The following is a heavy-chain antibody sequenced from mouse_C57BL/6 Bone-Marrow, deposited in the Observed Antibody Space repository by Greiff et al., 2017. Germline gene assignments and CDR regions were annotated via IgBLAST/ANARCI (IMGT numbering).Heavy chain of an antibody. V-gene: IGHV1-74*01. D-gene: IGHD2-2*01. J-gene: IGHJ2*01. CDR1: GYTFTSYW. Sequence: QVQLQQPGAELVKPGTSVKLSCKASGYTFTSYWMHWVKQRPGQGLEWIGVIHPSDSDTNYNQKFKGKATLTVDKSSSTAYMQLSSLTSEDSAVYYCAISDNNVGYARRYWGQGTTLTVSS. CDR2: IHPSDSDT. CDR3: AISDNNVGYARRY.